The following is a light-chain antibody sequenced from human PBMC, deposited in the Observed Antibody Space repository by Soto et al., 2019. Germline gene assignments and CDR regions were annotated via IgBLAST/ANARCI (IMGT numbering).Light chain of an antibody. CDR1: SSNIGSNT. V-gene: IGLV1-44*01. Sequence: QPVLTQPPSASGTPGQRVTISCSGSSSNIGSNTVNWYQQLPGTAPKLLIYSNNHRPTGIPHRLSGAKSGTAASLANSGRQSEDEADEYWAAWDDSLNGVVFGGGTKLTVL. CDR2: SNN. J-gene: IGLJ2*01. CDR3: AAWDDSLNGVV.